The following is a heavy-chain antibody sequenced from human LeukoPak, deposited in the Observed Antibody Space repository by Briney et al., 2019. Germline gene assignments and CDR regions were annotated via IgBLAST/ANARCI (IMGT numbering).Heavy chain of an antibody. Sequence: ASVKVSCKASGGTFSNYAISWVRQAPGQGLEWMGWINIYNGNTNYAQKVQDRATMTTDTSTTTAYMELRSLRSDDTAVYYCARSLQGDHFDFWGQGTMVTVSS. CDR2: INIYNGNT. D-gene: IGHD2-21*01. CDR1: GGTFSNYA. J-gene: IGHJ3*01. CDR3: ARSLQGDHFDF. V-gene: IGHV1-18*01.